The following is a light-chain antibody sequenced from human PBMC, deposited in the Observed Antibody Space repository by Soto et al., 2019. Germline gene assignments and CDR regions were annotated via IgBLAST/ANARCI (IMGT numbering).Light chain of an antibody. V-gene: IGKV1-5*03. CDR3: QSYHSHWT. J-gene: IGKJ1*01. CDR2: KAS. Sequence: DIQMTQSPSTLSASVGDRVTITCRASQSISSWLAWYQQKPGKAPKLLIYKASSLESGVPSRFSGSGSGTEFTLTISSLQPDDFATYYCQSYHSHWTLGQGTKVDIK. CDR1: QSISSW.